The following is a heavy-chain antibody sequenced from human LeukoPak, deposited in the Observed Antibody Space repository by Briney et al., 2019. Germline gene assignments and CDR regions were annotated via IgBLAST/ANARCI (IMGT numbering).Heavy chain of an antibody. J-gene: IGHJ4*02. D-gene: IGHD3-10*01. CDR1: GFTFSSYS. V-gene: IGHV3-21*01. CDR3: ARGLYGSGSYSDY. CDR2: ISSSSSYI. Sequence: GSLRLSCAASGFTFSSYSMNWVRQAPGKGLEWVSSISSSSSYIYYADSVKGRFTISRDNAKNSLYLQMNSLRAEDTAVYYCARGLYGSGSYSDYWGQGTLVTVSS.